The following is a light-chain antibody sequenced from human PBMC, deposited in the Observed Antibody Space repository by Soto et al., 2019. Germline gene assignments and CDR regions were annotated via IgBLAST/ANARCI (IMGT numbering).Light chain of an antibody. CDR2: DVS. J-gene: IGKJ1*01. CDR3: QQRSDWPWT. Sequence: EIFFTQSXATLSXXPXXXXTLXXRASESVTDYLAWYQQKPGQAPRLLVYDVSNRAAGIPTRFSGGGSGTDFTLTISNVEPEDFAVYYCQQRSDWPWTFGQGTKVDIK. V-gene: IGKV3-11*01. CDR1: ESVTDY.